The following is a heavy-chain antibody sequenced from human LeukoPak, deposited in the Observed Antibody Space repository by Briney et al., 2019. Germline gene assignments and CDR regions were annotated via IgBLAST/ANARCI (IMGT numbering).Heavy chain of an antibody. Sequence: ASVKVSCKTSGYSFTSPGISWVRQAPGQGLEWMGWISGYNGNTNYAQKFQGRVTMTTDASTRTAHMEVRGLRSDDTAVYYCARGGWTTGMDYWGQGTLVTVSS. D-gene: IGHD1-14*01. V-gene: IGHV1-18*01. J-gene: IGHJ4*02. CDR1: GYSFTSPG. CDR2: ISGYNGNT. CDR3: ARGGWTTGMDY.